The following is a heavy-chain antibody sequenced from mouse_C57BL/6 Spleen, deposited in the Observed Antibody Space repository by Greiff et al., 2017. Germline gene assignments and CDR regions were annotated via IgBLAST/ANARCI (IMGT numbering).Heavy chain of an antibody. CDR2: INPSNGGT. Sequence: QVQLKQPGTELVKPGASVKLSCKASGYTFTSYWMHWVKQRPGQGLEWIGNINPSNGGTNYNEKFKSKATLTVDKSSRPAYMQRSSLKSEDSAVYYCALYGNFVFAYWGQGTLVTVSA. V-gene: IGHV1-53*01. D-gene: IGHD2-10*02. CDR3: ALYGNFVFAY. CDR1: GYTFTSYW. J-gene: IGHJ3*01.